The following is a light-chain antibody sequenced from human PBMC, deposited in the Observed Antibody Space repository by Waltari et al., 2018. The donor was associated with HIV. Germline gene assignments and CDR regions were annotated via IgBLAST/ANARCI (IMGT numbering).Light chain of an antibody. V-gene: IGLV5-45*01. J-gene: IGLJ3*02. CDR3: MIWHTSAWV. CDR1: SGINVGTKR. Sequence: QAVLTQPASLSASPGASASLTCTLRSGINVGTKRIYWYQQKPGSTPQYLLRYKTDSDKQQVCGGSSRFSGSKAASANAGILLISGLQSEDEADYYCMIWHTSAWVFGGGTKLAVL. CDR2: YKTDSDK.